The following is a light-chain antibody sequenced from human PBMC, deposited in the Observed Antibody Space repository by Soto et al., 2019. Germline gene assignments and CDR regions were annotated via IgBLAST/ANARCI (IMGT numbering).Light chain of an antibody. CDR1: QSITNY. J-gene: IGKJ2*01. V-gene: IGKV1-39*01. Sequence: DIQMTQSPSSLPASVGDRVTITCRASQSITNYLNWYQQKPGKAPELLIYSASTLQSGVPSRFSGSGSGTDFTLTISSLQPEDFATYYCQQSYSTIRTFGQGTKVDIK. CDR3: QQSYSTIRT. CDR2: SAS.